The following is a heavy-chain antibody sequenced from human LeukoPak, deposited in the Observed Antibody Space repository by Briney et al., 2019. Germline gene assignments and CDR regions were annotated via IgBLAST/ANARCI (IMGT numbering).Heavy chain of an antibody. V-gene: IGHV3-30*02. CDR2: IRYDGSNK. CDR1: GFTFSSYG. D-gene: IGHD2-2*01. CDR3: ARDLGSSISCYSD. J-gene: IGHJ4*02. Sequence: PGGSLRLSCAASGFTFSSYGMHWVRQAPGKGLEWVAFIRYDGSNKYYADSVKGRFTISRDNAKNSLYLQMNSLRAEDTAVYYCARDLGSSISCYSDWGQGTLVTVSS.